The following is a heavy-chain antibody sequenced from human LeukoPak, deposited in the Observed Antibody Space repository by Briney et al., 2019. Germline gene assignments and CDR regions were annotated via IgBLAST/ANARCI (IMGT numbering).Heavy chain of an antibody. CDR1: GFTFSSYG. J-gene: IGHJ4*02. CDR3: AKDHGVGGLGL. D-gene: IGHD1-7*01. V-gene: IGHV3-23*01. Sequence: PGGSLRLSCAASGFTFSSYGMSWVRQAPGKGLEWVSTISGSGDSTYYADSVKGRFTISRDNSKNTLYLQMNSLRAEETAVYYCAKDHGVGGLGLWGQGTLVTVSS. CDR2: ISGSGDST.